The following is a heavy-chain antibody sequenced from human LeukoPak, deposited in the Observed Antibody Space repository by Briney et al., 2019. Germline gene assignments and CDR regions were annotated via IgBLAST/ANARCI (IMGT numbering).Heavy chain of an antibody. J-gene: IGHJ5*02. CDR2: IIPILGIA. Sequence: GASVKVSCKASGGTFSSYAISWVRQAPGQGLEWMGRIIPILGIANYAQKFQGRVTITADKSTSTAYMELSSLRSEDTAVYYCASSMVVLGWFDPWGQGTLVTVSS. CDR3: ASSMVVLGWFDP. D-gene: IGHD2-21*01. V-gene: IGHV1-69*04. CDR1: GGTFSSYA.